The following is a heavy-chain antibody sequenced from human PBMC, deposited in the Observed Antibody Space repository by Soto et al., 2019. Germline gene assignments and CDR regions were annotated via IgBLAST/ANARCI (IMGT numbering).Heavy chain of an antibody. Sequence: SETLSLTCTVSGGSISSSSYYWGWIRQPPGKGLEWIGSIYYSGSTYYNPSLKSRVTISVDTSKNQFSLKLSSVTAADTAVYYCGVLAAGYCSGGSCYSNYFDPWGQGTLVTVSS. J-gene: IGHJ5*02. D-gene: IGHD2-15*01. CDR2: IYYSGST. V-gene: IGHV4-39*01. CDR3: GVLAAGYCSGGSCYSNYFDP. CDR1: GGSISSSSYY.